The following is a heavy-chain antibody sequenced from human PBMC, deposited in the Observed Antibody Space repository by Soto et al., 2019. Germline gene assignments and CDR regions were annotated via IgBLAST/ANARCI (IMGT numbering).Heavy chain of an antibody. Sequence: SGPTLVNPTQTLTLTCTFSGVSPGTSDLGVGWIRQPPGKALEWLAVIYWDDDKRYSPSLKSRLSITKDTSKNQVVLTMTNMGPVDTATYYCAHTKYSISSFDFWGQGTLVTVSS. CDR1: GVSPGTSDLG. D-gene: IGHD6-6*01. CDR3: AHTKYSISSFDF. J-gene: IGHJ4*02. V-gene: IGHV2-5*02. CDR2: IYWDDDK.